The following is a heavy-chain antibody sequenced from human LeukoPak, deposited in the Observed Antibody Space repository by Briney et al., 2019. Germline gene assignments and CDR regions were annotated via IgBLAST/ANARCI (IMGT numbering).Heavy chain of an antibody. CDR2: INHSGST. V-gene: IGHV4-34*01. CDR1: GGSFSGYY. CDR3: ARHGSYSSSWYLDY. J-gene: IGHJ4*02. Sequence: SETLSLTCAVYGGSFSGYYWSWIRQPPGKGLEWIGEINHSGSTNYNPSLKSRATISVDTSKNQFSLKLSSVTAADTAVYYCARHGSYSSSWYLDYWGQGTLVTVSS. D-gene: IGHD6-13*01.